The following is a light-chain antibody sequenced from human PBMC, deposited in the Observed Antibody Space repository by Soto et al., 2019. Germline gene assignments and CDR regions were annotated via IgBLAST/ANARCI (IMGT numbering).Light chain of an antibody. CDR1: RDMGSD. V-gene: IGKV1-6*01. CDR3: LQDHDDSWT. Sequence: ATQMTQSPSSLSASVGDRITITCRASRDMGSDLSWYQQKPGKAPTLLIYAASNLQSGVPSRFRGSRSGTKFTLTVSSLQPEDFATYYCLQDHDDSWTFGQGTKVDIK. CDR2: AAS. J-gene: IGKJ1*01.